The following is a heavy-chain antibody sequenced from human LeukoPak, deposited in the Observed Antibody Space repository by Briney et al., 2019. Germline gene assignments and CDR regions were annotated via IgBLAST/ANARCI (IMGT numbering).Heavy chain of an antibody. Sequence: PSETLSLTCTVSGDSISGYYWSWIRQPAGKGLEWIGHIFTSGSTNYNPSLESRVTMSVDTSKNQFSLKLTSVTAADTAVYYCARHISGWYLNYYYYYMDVWGKGTTVTISS. CDR2: IFTSGST. V-gene: IGHV4-4*07. CDR1: GDSISGYY. D-gene: IGHD6-19*01. J-gene: IGHJ6*03. CDR3: ARHISGWYLNYYYYYMDV.